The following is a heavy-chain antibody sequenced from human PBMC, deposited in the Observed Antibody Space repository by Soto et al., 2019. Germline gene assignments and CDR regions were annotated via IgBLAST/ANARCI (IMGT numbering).Heavy chain of an antibody. D-gene: IGHD3-3*01. CDR3: ARRTIFGVVTQFDY. CDR2: ISAYNGNT. V-gene: IGHV1-18*01. J-gene: IGHJ4*02. CDR1: GYTFTGYY. Sequence: ASVKVSCKASGYTFTGYYMYWVRQAPGQGLEWMGWISAYNGNTNYAQKLQGRVTMTTDTSTSTAYMELRSLRSDDTAVYYCARRTIFGVVTQFDYWGQGTLVTVSS.